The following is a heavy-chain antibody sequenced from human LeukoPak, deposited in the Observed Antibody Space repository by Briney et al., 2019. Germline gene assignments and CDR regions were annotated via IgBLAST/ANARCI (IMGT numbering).Heavy chain of an antibody. CDR1: GGSFNSGGHY. V-gene: IGHV4-31*02. CDR3: AKVPAAIIAVSFDY. J-gene: IGHJ4*02. Sequence: SETLSLTCSVSGGSFNSGGHYWSWIRQHPGKGLEWLGYIYNTGNTYYNPSLKSRITISIDTSKNQFSLKLSSVTAADTAVYYCAKVPAAIIAVSFDYWGQGTLVTVSS. CDR2: IYNTGNT. D-gene: IGHD2-2*01.